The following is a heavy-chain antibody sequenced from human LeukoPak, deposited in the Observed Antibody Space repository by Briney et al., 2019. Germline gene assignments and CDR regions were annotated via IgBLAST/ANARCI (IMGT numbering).Heavy chain of an antibody. V-gene: IGHV3-30*04. CDR2: ISFHGWNT. Sequence: GGSLRLSCAASGFDFHNYAMHWVRQAPGKGLEWVALISFHGWNTYYADPVQGRFTVSRENSKNTLSLQMNSLRVEDTAMYYCARDRYGSGTYYNLFDLWGQGTLVSVS. CDR1: GFDFHNYA. D-gene: IGHD3-10*01. CDR3: ARDRYGSGTYYNLFDL. J-gene: IGHJ4*02.